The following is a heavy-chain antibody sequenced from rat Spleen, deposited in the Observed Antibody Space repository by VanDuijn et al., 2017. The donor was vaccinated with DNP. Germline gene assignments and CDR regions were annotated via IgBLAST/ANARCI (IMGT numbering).Heavy chain of an antibody. CDR2: IVYDGSSS. Sequence: EVQLVESGGGLVQPGRSLKLSCAASGFTFSDYSMAWVRQAPKKGLEWVATIVYDGSSSFYGDSVTGRFTISRDNAKSSLYLQMERLRSYDTATYYCATLGAGWYFDFWGPGTMVTVSS. J-gene: IGHJ1*01. V-gene: IGHV5S10*01. CDR1: GFTFSDYS. D-gene: IGHD5-1*01. CDR3: ATLGAGWYFDF.